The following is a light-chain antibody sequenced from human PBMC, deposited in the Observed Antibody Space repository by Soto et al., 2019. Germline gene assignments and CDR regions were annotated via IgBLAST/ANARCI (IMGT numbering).Light chain of an antibody. Sequence: EIVMTQSPATLPVSPGERATLSCRASQSVSSNLAWYQQKPGQAPRFLIYGASTRATGIPARFSGSGSGTEFTLTISSLQSEDFAVYYCQQYDNWPLTLGGGTKVDTK. CDR1: QSVSSN. CDR3: QQYDNWPLT. J-gene: IGKJ4*01. CDR2: GAS. V-gene: IGKV3-15*01.